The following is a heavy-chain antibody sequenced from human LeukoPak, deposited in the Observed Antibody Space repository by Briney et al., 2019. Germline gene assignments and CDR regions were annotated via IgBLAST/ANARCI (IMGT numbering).Heavy chain of an antibody. CDR1: GVSISSGSYY. CDR2: IYTSGST. J-gene: IGHJ4*02. CDR3: ARGIRRGYSSGWHGEGYFDY. V-gene: IGHV4-61*02. Sequence: PSETLSLTCTVSGVSISSGSYYWTWIRQPAGKGLEWIGRIYTSGSTNYNPSLKSRVTMSVDTSKNQFSLKLSSVTAADTAVYYCARGIRRGYSSGWHGEGYFDYWGQGTLVTVSS. D-gene: IGHD6-19*01.